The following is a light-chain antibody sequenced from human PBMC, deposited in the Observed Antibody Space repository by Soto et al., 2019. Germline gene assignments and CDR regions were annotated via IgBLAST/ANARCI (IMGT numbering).Light chain of an antibody. J-gene: IGKJ4*01. CDR2: AAT. CDR1: QRISSKY. V-gene: IGKV3D-20*01. Sequence: EIVLTQSPDTLSLSPGERATISCGASQRISSKYLAWDQQKPGLAPRLLMSAATSRATGIPDRFSGSRSATDFTLTITRLEPEDFAVYSCQQSDTSPLTFGGGTKV. CDR3: QQSDTSPLT.